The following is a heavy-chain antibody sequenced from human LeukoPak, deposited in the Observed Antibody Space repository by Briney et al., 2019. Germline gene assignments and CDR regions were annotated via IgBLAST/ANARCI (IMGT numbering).Heavy chain of an antibody. CDR3: ARVEGDSSGYYYVKY. V-gene: IGHV4-30-4*08. Sequence: SETLSLTCTVSGGSISSGDYYWSWIRQPPGKGLEWIGYIYYSGSTYYNPSLKSRVTISVDTSKNQFSLKLSSVTAADTAVYYCARVEGDSSGYYYVKYWGQGTLVTVSS. J-gene: IGHJ4*02. CDR1: GGSISSGDYY. D-gene: IGHD3-22*01. CDR2: IYYSGST.